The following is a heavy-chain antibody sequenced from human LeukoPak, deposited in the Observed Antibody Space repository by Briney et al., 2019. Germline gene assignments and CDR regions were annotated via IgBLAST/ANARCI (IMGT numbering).Heavy chain of an antibody. V-gene: IGHV3-66*01. CDR2: IYSGGNT. D-gene: IGHD5-24*01. Sequence: PGGSLRLSCAASGFTVISNYMSWVRQAPGKGLEWVSVIYSGGNTYYADSVKGRFTISRDNSKNTLHLQMNSLRAEDTAVYYCARDAGYNYFDYWGQGTLVTVSS. CDR1: GFTVISNY. J-gene: IGHJ4*02. CDR3: ARDAGYNYFDY.